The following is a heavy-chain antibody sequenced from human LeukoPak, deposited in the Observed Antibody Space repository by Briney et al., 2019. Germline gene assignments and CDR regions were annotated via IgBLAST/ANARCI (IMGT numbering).Heavy chain of an antibody. CDR3: ARALGRVSWFDP. D-gene: IGHD3-16*02. CDR1: GGSISSSNW. J-gene: IGHJ5*02. Sequence: SGTLSLSCAVSGGSISSSNWWSWVRQPPGKGLEWIGEIYHSGSTYYNPSLKSRVTISVDTSKNQFSLKLSSVTAADTAVYYCARALGRVSWFDPWGQGTLVTVSS. V-gene: IGHV4-4*02. CDR2: IYHSGST.